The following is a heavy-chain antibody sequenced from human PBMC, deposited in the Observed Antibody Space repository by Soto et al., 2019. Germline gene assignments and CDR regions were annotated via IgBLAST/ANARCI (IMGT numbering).Heavy chain of an antibody. V-gene: IGHV1-69*01. CDR2: IIPSFGTA. CDR3: PSPLPRKGHIVVESDAFHI. J-gene: IGHJ3*02. CDR1: GGTFSSYA. D-gene: IGHD2-21*01. Sequence: QVQLVQSGAEVKKPGSSVKVSCKASGGTFSSYAISWVRQAPGQGLEWMGGIIPSFGTANYAQKFQGRVTITSDESTSPAYMELSSLRAEDTAVYYCPSPLPRKGHIVVESDAFHISVQGTIVTVSS.